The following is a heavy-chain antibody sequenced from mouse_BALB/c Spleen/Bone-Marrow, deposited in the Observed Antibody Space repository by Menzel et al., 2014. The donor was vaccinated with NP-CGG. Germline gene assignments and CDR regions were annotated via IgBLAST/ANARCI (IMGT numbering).Heavy chain of an antibody. D-gene: IGHD2-4*01. Sequence: VKLQESGPGLVAPSQSLSITCTVSGFSLTSYGVHWVRQPPGKGLEWLGVIWAGGSTNYNSALMSRLSISKDNSKSQVFLKMNSLQTDDTAMYYCASPIYYDYPLFAYWGQGTLVTVFA. CDR2: IWAGGST. CDR1: GFSLTSYG. V-gene: IGHV2-9*02. J-gene: IGHJ3*01. CDR3: ASPIYYDYPLFAY.